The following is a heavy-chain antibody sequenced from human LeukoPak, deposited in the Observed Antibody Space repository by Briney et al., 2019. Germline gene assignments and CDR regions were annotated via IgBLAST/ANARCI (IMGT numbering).Heavy chain of an antibody. CDR2: ISAYNGNT. V-gene: IGHV1-18*01. CDR3: ARDNDSRDPPHFDY. J-gene: IGHJ4*02. CDR1: GYTFTSYG. Sequence: ASVKVSCKASGYTFTSYGISWVRQAPGQGLEWMGWISAYNGNTHYAQKLQGRVTMTTDTSTSTVYMELSSLRSEDTAVYYCARDNDSRDPPHFDYWGQGTLVTVSP. D-gene: IGHD3-16*01.